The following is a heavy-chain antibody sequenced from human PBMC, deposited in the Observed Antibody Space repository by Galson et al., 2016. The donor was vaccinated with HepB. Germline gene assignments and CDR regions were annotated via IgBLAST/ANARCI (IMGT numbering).Heavy chain of an antibody. CDR1: GFTFSNHG. D-gene: IGHD1-26*01. CDR2: IWADGGNK. CDR3: ARDVYTGSYIIDY. Sequence: SLRLSCAASGFTFSNHGMHWVRQAPGKGLECVAVIWADGGNKYYVDSVKGRFTISRDNSKNTVYLQMNSLRADDTAVYYCARDVYTGSYIIDYWGQGTLVTVPS. J-gene: IGHJ4*02. V-gene: IGHV3-33*01.